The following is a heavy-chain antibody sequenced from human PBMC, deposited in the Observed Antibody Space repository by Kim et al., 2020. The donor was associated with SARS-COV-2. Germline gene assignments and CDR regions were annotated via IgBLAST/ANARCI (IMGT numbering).Heavy chain of an antibody. CDR2: ISYDGSNK. CDR3: ARGFGAGDRYYYGSGSYLGGWPGAFDI. CDR1: GFTFSSYG. Sequence: GGSLRLSCAASGFTFSSYGMHWVRQAPGKGLEWVAVISYDGSNKYYADSVKGRFTISRDNSKNTLYLQMNSLRAEDTAVYYCARGFGAGDRYYYGSGSYLGGWPGAFDIWGQGTMVTVSS. J-gene: IGHJ3*02. D-gene: IGHD3-10*01. V-gene: IGHV3-33*05.